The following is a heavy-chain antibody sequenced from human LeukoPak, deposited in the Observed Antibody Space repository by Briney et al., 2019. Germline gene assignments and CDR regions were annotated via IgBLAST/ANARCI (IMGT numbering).Heavy chain of an antibody. Sequence: GSVNVSRKASGYIFTTYGISWVRQAPGHEPEGMGWITPYNGYTKYIRNLQGRFTMTTDTSTSPVYMNLTSLTADDTAVYYCARGPTILGVPTTIDFWGQGTLVTVSS. CDR2: ITPYNGYT. CDR3: ARGPTILGVPTTIDF. J-gene: IGHJ4*02. CDR1: GYIFTTYG. V-gene: IGHV1-18*04. D-gene: IGHD3-3*01.